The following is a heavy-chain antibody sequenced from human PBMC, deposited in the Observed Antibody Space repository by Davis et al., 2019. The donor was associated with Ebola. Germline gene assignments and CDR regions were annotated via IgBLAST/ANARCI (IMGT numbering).Heavy chain of an antibody. CDR2: IKQDESQK. J-gene: IGHJ5*02. V-gene: IGHV3-7*01. Sequence: GESLKISCVGSGYTFSRDWMTWVRQAPGKGLEWVANIKQDESQKYYVDSVKGRFTISRDNAKNSLYLQMNSLRAEDTAVYYCGRDGVPAAVDLWGQGTLATVSS. D-gene: IGHD2-2*01. CDR1: GYTFSRDW. CDR3: GRDGVPAAVDL.